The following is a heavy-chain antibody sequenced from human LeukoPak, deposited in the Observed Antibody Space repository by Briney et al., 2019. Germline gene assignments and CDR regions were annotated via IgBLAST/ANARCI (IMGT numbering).Heavy chain of an antibody. D-gene: IGHD6-13*01. V-gene: IGHV4-59*08. CDR3: ARGIAAAPSWYFDL. Sequence: SETLSLTCTVSGGSISSYYWSWIRQPPGKGLEWIGYIYYSGSTNYNPSLKSRVTISVDTSKNQFSLKLSSVTAADTAVYYCARGIAAAPSWYFDLWGRGTLVTVSS. J-gene: IGHJ2*01. CDR1: GGSISSYY. CDR2: IYYSGST.